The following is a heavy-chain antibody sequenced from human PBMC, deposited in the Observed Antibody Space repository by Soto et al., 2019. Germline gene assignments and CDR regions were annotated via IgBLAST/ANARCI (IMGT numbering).Heavy chain of an antibody. CDR3: ASGGWANWFDP. CDR2: IYYTGMT. V-gene: IGHV4-39*01. CDR1: GTSISSSDYY. Sequence: SETLSLTCTVSGTSISSSDYYWGWIRQPPGKGLEWITSIYYTGMTYYNPSLKSRVTISVDRSKNQLSLKLNSVTAADRAVYYCASGGWANWFDPWGQGTLVTVSS. D-gene: IGHD6-19*01. J-gene: IGHJ5*02.